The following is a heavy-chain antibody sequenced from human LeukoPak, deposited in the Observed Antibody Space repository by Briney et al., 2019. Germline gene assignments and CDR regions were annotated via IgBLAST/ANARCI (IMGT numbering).Heavy chain of an antibody. D-gene: IGHD2-21*02. V-gene: IGHV3-66*02. CDR3: ARPTCGGDCTPYYYYMDV. CDR1: GFTVSSNY. J-gene: IGHJ6*03. Sequence: GGSLRLSCAASGFTVSSNYMSWVRQAPGKGLEWVSVIYSGGSTYYADSVKGRFTISRDNSKNTLYLQMNSLRAEDTAVYYCARPTCGGDCTPYYYYMDVWGKGTTVTVSS. CDR2: IYSGGST.